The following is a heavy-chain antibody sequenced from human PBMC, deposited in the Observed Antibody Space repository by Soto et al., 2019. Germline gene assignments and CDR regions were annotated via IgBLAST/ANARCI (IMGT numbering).Heavy chain of an antibody. CDR2: IYWDDDK. J-gene: IGHJ4*02. D-gene: IGHD3-10*01. CDR3: AHRPGFSMGFDY. V-gene: IGHV2-5*08. Sequence: ISWVRQPPGKALEWLALIYWDDDKRYSPSLETRLTVTKDTAKNRVILTMTNMHPVDTGTYYCAHRPGFSMGFDYWGQGALVTVSS.